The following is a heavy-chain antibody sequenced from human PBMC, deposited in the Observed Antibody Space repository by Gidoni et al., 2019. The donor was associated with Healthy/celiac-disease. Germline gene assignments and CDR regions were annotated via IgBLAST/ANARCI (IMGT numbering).Heavy chain of an antibody. CDR2: ISSSSSYI. Sequence: EVQLVESGGGLVKPGGSLRLSCAASGFTFSSYSMNWVRQAPGKGLEWVSSISSSSSYIYYADSVKGRFTISRDNAKNSLYLQMNSLRAEDTAVYYCARDILPAAIAYYYYGMDVWGQGTTVTVSS. CDR3: ARDILPAAIAYYYYGMDV. CDR1: GFTFSSYS. V-gene: IGHV3-21*01. J-gene: IGHJ6*02. D-gene: IGHD2-2*01.